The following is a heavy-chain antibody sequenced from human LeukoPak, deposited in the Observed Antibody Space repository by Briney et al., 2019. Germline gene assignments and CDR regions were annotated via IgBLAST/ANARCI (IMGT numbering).Heavy chain of an antibody. CDR3: ARATGSIAAAWIPFDY. Sequence: ASVKVSCKASGYTLTSYAMNWVRQAPGQGLEWMGWINTNTGNPTYAQGFTGRFVFSLDTSVSTAYLQISSLKAEDTGVYYCARATGSIAAAWIPFDYWGQGTLVTVSS. V-gene: IGHV7-4-1*02. CDR1: GYTLTSYA. J-gene: IGHJ4*02. D-gene: IGHD6-13*01. CDR2: INTNTGNP.